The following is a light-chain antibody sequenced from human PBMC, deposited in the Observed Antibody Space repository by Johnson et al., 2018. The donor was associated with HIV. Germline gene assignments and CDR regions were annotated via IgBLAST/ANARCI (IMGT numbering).Light chain of an antibody. CDR3: GTWDSGLSGGLYL. V-gene: IGLV1-51*01. CDR1: NSNIGSNY. J-gene: IGLJ1*01. CDR2: DNN. Sequence: QSVLTQPPSVSAAPGQKVTISCSGSNSNIGSNYVSWYQQLPGTAPKLLIYDNNKRPSGIPDRFSGSKSGTSATLGITGLQTGDEADYYCGTWDSGLSGGLYLFGTGTKVTVL.